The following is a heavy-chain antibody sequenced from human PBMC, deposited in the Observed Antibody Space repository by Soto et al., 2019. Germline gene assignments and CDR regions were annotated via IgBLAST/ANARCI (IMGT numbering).Heavy chain of an antibody. V-gene: IGHV1-2*04. CDR2: INPNSGGT. CDR3: ARGDHGSSRSSPFDP. CDR1: GYTFTGYY. Sequence: GASVKVSCKASGYTFTGYYMHWVRQAPGQGLEWMGWINPNSGGTNYAQKFQGWVTMTRDTSTSTVYMELSSLRSEDTAVYYCARGDHGSSRSSPFDPWGQGTLVTVSS. J-gene: IGHJ5*02. D-gene: IGHD3-10*01.